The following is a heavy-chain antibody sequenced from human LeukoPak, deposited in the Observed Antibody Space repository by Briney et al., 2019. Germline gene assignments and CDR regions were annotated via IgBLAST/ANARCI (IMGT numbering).Heavy chain of an antibody. CDR3: ARKYYYDSSGYYYYGMDV. D-gene: IGHD3-22*01. Sequence: SVKVSCKASGGTFSSYAISWVRQAPGQGLEWMGGIIPIFGTASYAQKFQGRVTITADESTSTAYMELSSLRSEDTAVYYCARKYYYDSSGYYYYGMDVWGQGTTVTVSS. CDR2: IIPIFGTA. CDR1: GGTFSSYA. J-gene: IGHJ6*02. V-gene: IGHV1-69*13.